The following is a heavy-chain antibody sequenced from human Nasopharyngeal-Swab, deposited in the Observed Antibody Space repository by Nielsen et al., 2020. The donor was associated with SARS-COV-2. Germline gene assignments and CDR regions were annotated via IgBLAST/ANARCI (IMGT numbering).Heavy chain of an antibody. D-gene: IGHD5-24*01. CDR3: ATQRDEMATSSSLGY. CDR1: GYTFTSYA. J-gene: IGHJ4*02. Sequence: ASVKVSCKASGYTFTSYAMHWVRQAPGQRLEWMGWINAGNGNTKYSQKFQGRVTITRDTSASTAYMELSSLRSEDTAVYYCATQRDEMATSSSLGYWGQGTLVTVSS. CDR2: INAGNGNT. V-gene: IGHV1-3*01.